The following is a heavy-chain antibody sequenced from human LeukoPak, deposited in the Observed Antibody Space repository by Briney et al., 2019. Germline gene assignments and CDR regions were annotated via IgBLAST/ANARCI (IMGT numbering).Heavy chain of an antibody. Sequence: ASVKVSCEASGYTFTGYYMHWVRQAPGQGLEWMGWINPNSGGTNYAQKFQGRVTMTRDTSISTAYMELSRLRSDDTAVYYCARDSRRDSGYDYWGQGTLVTVSS. CDR1: GYTFTGYY. CDR2: INPNSGGT. CDR3: ARDSRRDSGYDY. J-gene: IGHJ4*02. D-gene: IGHD5-12*01. V-gene: IGHV1-2*02.